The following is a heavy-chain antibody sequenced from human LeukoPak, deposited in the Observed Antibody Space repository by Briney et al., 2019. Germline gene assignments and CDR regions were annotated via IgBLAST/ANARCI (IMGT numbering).Heavy chain of an antibody. Sequence: PGGSLRLSCAASGFTFSSYAMSWVRQAPGKGLEWVSAISGSGGSTYYADSVKGRFTISRDNSKNTLYLQMNSLRAEDTAVYYCAKDYTAANYYYYYMDVWGKGTTVTVSS. J-gene: IGHJ6*03. CDR2: ISGSGGST. D-gene: IGHD2-21*02. V-gene: IGHV3-23*01. CDR1: GFTFSSYA. CDR3: AKDYTAANYYYYYMDV.